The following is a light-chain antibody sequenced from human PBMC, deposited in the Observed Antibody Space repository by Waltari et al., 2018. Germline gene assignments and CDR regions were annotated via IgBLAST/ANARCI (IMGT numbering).Light chain of an antibody. J-gene: IGKJ4*01. V-gene: IGKV1-33*01. CDR1: QDISNS. Sequence: DIQMTQSPSSLSASVGDRVTITCQASQDISNSLTWYQQKPGKAPKVLIYDAANLESGVPSRFSGSGFGTDFTFPISSLQPEDLATYFCQQYHNLPATFGGGTKVESK. CDR2: DAA. CDR3: QQYHNLPAT.